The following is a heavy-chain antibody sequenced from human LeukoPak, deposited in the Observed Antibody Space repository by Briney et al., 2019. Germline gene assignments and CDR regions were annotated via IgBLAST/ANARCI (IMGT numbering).Heavy chain of an antibody. D-gene: IGHD6-19*01. CDR2: ISSSSSYI. V-gene: IGHV3-21*04. Sequence: GGSLRLSCAASGFTFSSYSMNWVRQAPGKGLEWVSSISSSSSYIYYADSVKGRFTISRDNSKNTPYMQMNSLRVEDTAVYYCAKYGIVVAGKGLPDWWGQGTLVTVSS. J-gene: IGHJ4*02. CDR1: GFTFSSYS. CDR3: AKYGIVVAGKGLPDW.